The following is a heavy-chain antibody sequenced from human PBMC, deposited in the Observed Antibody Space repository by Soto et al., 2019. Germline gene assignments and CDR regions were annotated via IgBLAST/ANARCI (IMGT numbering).Heavy chain of an antibody. V-gene: IGHV4-59*08. J-gene: IGHJ6*02. CDR3: ARGSGYSYGDVYYYYGMDV. Sequence: SETLSLTCTVSGGSISSYYWSWIRQPPGKGLEWIGYIYYSGSTYYNPSLKSRVTISVDTSKNQFSLKLSSVTAADTAVYYCARGSGYSYGDVYYYYGMDVWGQGTTVTVSS. CDR2: IYYSGST. CDR1: GGSISSYY. D-gene: IGHD5-18*01.